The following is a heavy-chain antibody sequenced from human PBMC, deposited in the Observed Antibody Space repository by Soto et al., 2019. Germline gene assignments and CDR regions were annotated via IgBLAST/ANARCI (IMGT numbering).Heavy chain of an antibody. Sequence: QVQLQQSGPGLVKPSQTLSLTCAISGDSVSSNSVAWNWIRQSPSRGLEWLGRTYYRSKWYNDYGVTVKRRITINPGASTQQFSLQLDSVTPEDTAVYYCARGRLKAFCIWGQGPMFTGSS. CDR2: TYYRSKWYN. V-gene: IGHV6-1*01. J-gene: IGHJ3*02. CDR3: ARGRLKAFCI. CDR1: GDSVSSNSVA. D-gene: IGHD2-21*01.